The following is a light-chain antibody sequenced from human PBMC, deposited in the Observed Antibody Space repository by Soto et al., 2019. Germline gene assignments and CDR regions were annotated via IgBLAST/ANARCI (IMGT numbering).Light chain of an antibody. V-gene: IGKV3-20*01. CDR1: QSVSSSY. J-gene: IGKJ2*01. CDR3: QQYDT. CDR2: GAS. Sequence: EIVLTQSPGTLSLSPGERATLSCRASQSVSSSYLAWYQQKPGQASGLLIYGASSRATGIPDRFSGSGSGTDFTLTIIRLEPEDFAVYYCQQYDTFGQGTKLEIK.